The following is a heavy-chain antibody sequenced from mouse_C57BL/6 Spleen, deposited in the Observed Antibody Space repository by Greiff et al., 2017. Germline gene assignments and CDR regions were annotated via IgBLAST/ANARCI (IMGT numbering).Heavy chain of an antibody. CDR2: ISDGGSYT. D-gene: IGHD2-14*01. CDR1: GFTFSSYA. V-gene: IGHV5-4*01. CDR3: ARRGGTHWYFDV. Sequence: EVQGVESGGGLVKPGGSLKLSCAASGFTFSSYAMSWVRQTPEKRLEWVATISDGGSYTYYPDNVKGRFTISRDNAKNNLYLHMSHLKSEDTAMYYYARRGGTHWYFDVWGTGTTVTVSS. J-gene: IGHJ1*03.